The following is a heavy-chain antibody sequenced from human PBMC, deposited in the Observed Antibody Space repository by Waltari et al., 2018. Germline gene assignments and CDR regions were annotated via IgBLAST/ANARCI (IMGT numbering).Heavy chain of an antibody. V-gene: IGHV1-69*14. Sequence: QVQLVQSGAEVKKPGSSVKVSCKASGGTFSSYAISWVRQAPGQGLEWMGGIIPIFGTANYAQKFQVRVTITADKSTSTAYMELSSLRSEDTAVYYCARARYVVVIAISAFDIWGQGTMVTVSS. CDR2: IIPIFGTA. CDR1: GGTFSSYA. J-gene: IGHJ3*02. CDR3: ARARYVVVIAISAFDI. D-gene: IGHD2-21*01.